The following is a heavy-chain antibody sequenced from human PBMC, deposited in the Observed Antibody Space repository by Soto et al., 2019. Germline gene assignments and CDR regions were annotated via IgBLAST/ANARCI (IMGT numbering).Heavy chain of an antibody. CDR3: ARVTSMVRGVIDNWFDP. CDR2: IIPMYGPA. J-gene: IGHJ5*02. D-gene: IGHD3-10*01. V-gene: IGHV1-69*01. CDR1: GGTFSSYA. Sequence: QVPLVQSGAEVKKPGSSVTVSCKASGGTFSSYAIHWVRQAPGQGLEWMGGIIPMYGPAKYAQRFQGRITITADESTTPVYMELTSLTSQDTAVYYCARVTSMVRGVIDNWFDPWGHGTVVTASS.